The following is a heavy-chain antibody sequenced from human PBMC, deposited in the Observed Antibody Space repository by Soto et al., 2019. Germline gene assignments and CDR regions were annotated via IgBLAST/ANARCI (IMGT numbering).Heavy chain of an antibody. CDR3: AREGPKGYCEFEN. CDR2: MYHSGSP. V-gene: IGHV4-30-2*01. Sequence: PSVTLSLTCAVSGGLISGGGYFWTWIRQPPWKGLEWIGYMYHSGSPLSNPSLKSRATISIDLSKNQFSLNLASLTAADTAVYYCAREGPKGYCEFENWGQGXLVTVYS. D-gene: IGHD1-26*01. J-gene: IGHJ1*01. CDR1: GGLISGGGYF.